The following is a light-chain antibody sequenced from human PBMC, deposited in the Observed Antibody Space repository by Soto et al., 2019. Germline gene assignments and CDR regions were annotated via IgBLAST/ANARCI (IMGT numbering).Light chain of an antibody. Sequence: DIQMTQSPSTLSGSVGDRVTITCRASQTISSWLAWYQQKPGKAPKLLIYKASTLKSGVPSRFSGSGSGTEFTLTISSLQSEDFAVYYCQQYNKWPTFGQGTKVDI. CDR2: KAS. CDR1: QTISSW. CDR3: QQYNKWPT. V-gene: IGKV1-5*03. J-gene: IGKJ1*01.